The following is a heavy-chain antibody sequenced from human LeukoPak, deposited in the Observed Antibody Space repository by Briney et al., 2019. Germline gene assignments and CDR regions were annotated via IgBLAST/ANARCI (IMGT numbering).Heavy chain of an antibody. Sequence: GGSLRLSCAASGFTFSSYAMSWVRQAPGKGLEWVSVISGSGGSTYYADSVKGRFTISRDNSKNTLYLQMNSLRAEDTAVYYCARGWSGIFDYWGQGTLVTVSS. V-gene: IGHV3-23*01. D-gene: IGHD6-19*01. J-gene: IGHJ4*02. CDR3: ARGWSGIFDY. CDR2: ISGSGGST. CDR1: GFTFSSYA.